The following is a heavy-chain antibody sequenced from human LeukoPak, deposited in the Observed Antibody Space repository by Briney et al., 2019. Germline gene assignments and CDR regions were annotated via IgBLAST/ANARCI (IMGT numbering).Heavy chain of an antibody. Sequence: QTGGSLRLSCAASGFTFSNYWMHWVRQAPGKGLVWVSRINSDGINTSYADSVKGRFTISRDNSRNTLFLEMNSLRAEDTAVYYCVKEWELDQQVVFVTWFDPWGLGTLVTVSS. CDR1: GFTFSNYW. J-gene: IGHJ5*02. CDR3: VKEWELDQQVVFVTWFDP. D-gene: IGHD1-26*01. CDR2: INSDGINT. V-gene: IGHV3-74*01.